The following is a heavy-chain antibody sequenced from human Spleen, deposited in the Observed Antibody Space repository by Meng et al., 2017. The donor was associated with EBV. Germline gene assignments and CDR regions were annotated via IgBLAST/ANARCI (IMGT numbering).Heavy chain of an antibody. D-gene: IGHD4-17*01. CDR3: ARGDRASMTTVTSLVY. J-gene: IGHJ4*02. CDR2: IYHSGPT. V-gene: IGHV4-4*02. CDR1: GASISSSNW. Sequence: QVQLQESGPGLVKPSGTLSLTCAVSGASISSSNWWTWVRQPPGKGLEWIGEIYHSGPTNYNPSLKSRVTMPVDKSKNQFSLKMNSVTAADAAVYYCARGDRASMTTVTSLVYWGQGTLVTVSS.